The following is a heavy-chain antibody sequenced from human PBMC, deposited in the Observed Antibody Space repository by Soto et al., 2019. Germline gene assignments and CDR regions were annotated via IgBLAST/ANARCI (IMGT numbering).Heavy chain of an antibody. CDR3: VSDPDGITAFDY. CDR1: GFTFSSFG. V-gene: IGHV3-48*02. CDR2: IDSSGTTR. D-gene: IGHD1-7*01. Sequence: EVQLVESGGGLVQPGRSLSLSCAVSGFTFSSFGMNWVRQAPGKGLEWISFIDSSGTTRHYADSVKGRFTISRDNVQNSLYLQMNSLRDEDTAVYFCVSDPDGITAFDYWGQGTQVTVSS. J-gene: IGHJ4*02.